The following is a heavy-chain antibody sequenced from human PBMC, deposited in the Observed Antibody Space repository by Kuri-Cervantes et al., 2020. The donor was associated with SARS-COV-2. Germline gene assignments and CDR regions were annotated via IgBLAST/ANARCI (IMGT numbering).Heavy chain of an antibody. CDR3: ARDGLPGGTYYDFWSGYYKGYYGMDV. J-gene: IGHJ6*02. V-gene: IGHV1-69*13. D-gene: IGHD3-3*01. CDR2: IIPFFGTA. Sequence: SVKVSCKASGGTFSSYAISWVRQAPGQGLEWMGGIIPFFGTANYAQKFQGRVTITADDSTSTAYMELSSLRSEDTAVYYCARDGLPGGTYYDFWSGYYKGYYGMDVWGQGTTVTVSS. CDR1: GGTFSSYA.